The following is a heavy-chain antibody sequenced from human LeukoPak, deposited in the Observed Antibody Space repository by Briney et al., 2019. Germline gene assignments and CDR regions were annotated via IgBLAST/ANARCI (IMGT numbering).Heavy chain of an antibody. V-gene: IGHV3-48*01. CDR1: GFTFSTYS. CDR2: ISSSSSTI. CDR3: AKSDGFDY. D-gene: IGHD5-24*01. Sequence: GGSLRLSCAASGFTFSTYSMSWVRQAPGKGLAWVSYISSSSSTIYYADSVKGRFTISRDNAKNSLYLQMNSLRAEDTAMYYCAKSDGFDYWGQGTLVTVSS. J-gene: IGHJ4*02.